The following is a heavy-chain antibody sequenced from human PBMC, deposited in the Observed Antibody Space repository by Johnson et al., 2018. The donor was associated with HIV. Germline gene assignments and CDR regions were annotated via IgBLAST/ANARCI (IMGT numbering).Heavy chain of an antibody. D-gene: IGHD1-1*01. Sequence: VQLVESGGGLVQPGGSLRLSCAASGFTVSSNYMSWVRQAPGKGLEWVSVIYSGGSTYYADSVKGRFTISRDNSKNRLYLQMNSLRAEDTAVYFCARGVKQQLSVVDAFDIWGQGTMVIVSS. CDR3: ARGVKQQLSVVDAFDI. J-gene: IGHJ3*02. CDR1: GFTVSSNY. V-gene: IGHV3-66*01. CDR2: IYSGGST.